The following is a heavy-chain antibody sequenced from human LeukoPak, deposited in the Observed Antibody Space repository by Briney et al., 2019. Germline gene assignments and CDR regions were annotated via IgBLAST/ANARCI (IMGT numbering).Heavy chain of an antibody. CDR1: GFTFSSHG. CDR3: ARDLVEMATIRSGDY. Sequence: PGGTLRLSCAASGFTFSSHGMNWVRQAPGKGLEWVSGISPSGGITYYTDSVKGRFTISRDNSKNTLYLQMNSLRAEDTAVYYCARDLVEMATIRSGDYWGQGTLVTVSS. J-gene: IGHJ4*02. D-gene: IGHD5-24*01. V-gene: IGHV3-23*01. CDR2: ISPSGGIT.